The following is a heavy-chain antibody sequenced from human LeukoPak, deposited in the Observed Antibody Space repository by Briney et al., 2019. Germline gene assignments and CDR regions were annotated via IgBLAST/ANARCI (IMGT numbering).Heavy chain of an antibody. J-gene: IGHJ4*02. CDR1: GFTFSSYA. D-gene: IGHD3-10*01. V-gene: IGHV3-23*01. CDR2: ISGRGGST. Sequence: GGSLRLSCAASGFTFSSYAMSWVRQAPGKGLEWVSAISGRGGSTYYADSVKGRFTISRDNSKNTLYLQMNSLRAEDTAVYYCAKKLLWFGEVIDYWGQGTLVTVSS. CDR3: AKKLLWFGEVIDY.